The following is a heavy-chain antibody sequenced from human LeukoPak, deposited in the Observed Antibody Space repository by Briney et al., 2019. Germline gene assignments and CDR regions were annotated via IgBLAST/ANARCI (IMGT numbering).Heavy chain of an antibody. D-gene: IGHD5-18*01. CDR3: ATEREEIQQWLTDY. Sequence: GGSLRLSCAASGFTFNSYSMKWVRQAPGKGLEWVSYISSSSSTIHYADSVKGRFTISRDNAKNSLYLQMNSLRDEDAAVYYCATEREEIQQWLTDYWGQGTLVTVSS. CDR1: GFTFNSYS. CDR2: ISSSSSTI. J-gene: IGHJ4*02. V-gene: IGHV3-48*02.